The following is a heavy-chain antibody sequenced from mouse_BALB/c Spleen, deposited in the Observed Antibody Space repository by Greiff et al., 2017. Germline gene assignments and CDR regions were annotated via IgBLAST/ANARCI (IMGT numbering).Heavy chain of an antibody. Sequence: VQLQQSGAELVKPGASVKLSCTASGFNIKDTYMHWVKQRPEQGLEWIGRIDPANGNTKYDPKFQGKATITADTSSNTAYLQLSSLTSEDTAVYYWAGSYYGSSHFDYWGQGTTLTVSS. CDR1: GFNIKDTY. CDR2: IDPANGNT. CDR3: AGSYYGSSHFDY. V-gene: IGHV14-3*02. J-gene: IGHJ2*01. D-gene: IGHD1-1*01.